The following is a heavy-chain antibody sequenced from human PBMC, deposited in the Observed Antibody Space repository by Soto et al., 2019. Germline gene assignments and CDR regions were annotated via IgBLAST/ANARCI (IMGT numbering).Heavy chain of an antibody. D-gene: IGHD3-16*01. J-gene: IGHJ4*02. CDR2: IYYSGST. V-gene: IGHV4-39*01. Sequence: QLQLQESGPGLVKPSETLSLTCTVSGGSISSSIYYWGWIRQPPGKGLEWIGSIYYSGSTYYNPSLKSRVTISADTTKNQFSLKVSFVTAADTAVYYCARHQEGGSDYLGQGTLVTVSS. CDR3: ARHQEGGSDY. CDR1: GGSISSSIYY.